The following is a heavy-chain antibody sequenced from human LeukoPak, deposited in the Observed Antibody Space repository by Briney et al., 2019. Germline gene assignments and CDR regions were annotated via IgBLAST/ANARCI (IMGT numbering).Heavy chain of an antibody. V-gene: IGHV4-61*02. D-gene: IGHD1-26*01. J-gene: IGHJ3*02. CDR1: GGSISSGSYY. CDR2: IYTSGST. CDR3: ARDNSGSYFDAFDI. Sequence: SQTLSLTCTASGGSISSGSYYWSWIRQPAGKGLEWIGRIYTSGSTNYNPSLKSRVTISVDTSKNQFSLKLSSVTAADTAVYYCARDNSGSYFDAFDIWGQGTMVTVSS.